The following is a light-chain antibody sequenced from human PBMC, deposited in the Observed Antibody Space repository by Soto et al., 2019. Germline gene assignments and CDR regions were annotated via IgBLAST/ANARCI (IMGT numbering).Light chain of an antibody. CDR1: QSVGNS. Sequence: VVMTQSPGTLSVSPGEGVTLSCRASQSVGNSLAWYQQKPGQAPRLLIFGASTRVTGIPARFSGSGSGTEFTLTITSLQSEDFASYYCLQHYSYPLTFGGGTKVDIK. CDR2: GAS. V-gene: IGKV3-15*01. CDR3: LQHYSYPLT. J-gene: IGKJ4*01.